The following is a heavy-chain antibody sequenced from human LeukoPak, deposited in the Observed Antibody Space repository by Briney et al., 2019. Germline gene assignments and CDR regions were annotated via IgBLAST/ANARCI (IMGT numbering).Heavy chain of an antibody. CDR1: GDSFGTYY. D-gene: IGHD5-12*01. V-gene: IGHV4-59*01. CDR3: ARARGYSGYDWGFDY. CDR2: IYYSGIT. Sequence: PSETLSLTCTVSGDSFGTYYWSWIRQPPGKRLEWIGYIYYSGITNYNPSLKSRVTISIDTSKNQFSLKLSSVTAADTAVYYCARARGYSGYDWGFDYWGQGTLVTVSS. J-gene: IGHJ4*02.